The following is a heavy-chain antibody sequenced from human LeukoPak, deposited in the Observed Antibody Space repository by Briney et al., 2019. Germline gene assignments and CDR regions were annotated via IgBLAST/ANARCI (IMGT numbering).Heavy chain of an antibody. CDR2: ISYDGSNK. CDR1: GFTFSSYG. D-gene: IGHD4-23*01. Sequence: GRSLGLSCAASGFTFSSYGMHWVRQAPGKGLEWVAVISYDGSNKYYADSVKGRFTISRDNSKNTLYLQMNSLRAEDTAVYYCAKDLYGGHFDYWGQGTLVTVSS. J-gene: IGHJ4*02. CDR3: AKDLYGGHFDY. V-gene: IGHV3-30*18.